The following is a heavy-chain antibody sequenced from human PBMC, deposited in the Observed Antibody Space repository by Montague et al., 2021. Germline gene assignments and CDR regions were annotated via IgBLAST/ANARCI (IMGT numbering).Heavy chain of an antibody. V-gene: IGHV4-59*01. CDR2: IYYSRRT. D-gene: IGHD2-21*02. CDR1: GASISDYY. J-gene: IGHJ6*02. Sequence: SETLSLTCSVSGASISDYYWSWIRQPPGKGLEWIGYIYYSRRTNYNPSLKSRVTISVDTSKNQFSLKLSSVTAADTAFYYCVVTNPYYHYGMDVWGQGTTVTVSS. CDR3: VVTNPYYHYGMDV.